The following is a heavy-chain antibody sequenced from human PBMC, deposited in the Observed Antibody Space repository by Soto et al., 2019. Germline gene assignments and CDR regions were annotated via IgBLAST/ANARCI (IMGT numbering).Heavy chain of an antibody. CDR1: GFTFSSYS. Sequence: GGSLRLSCAASGFTFSSYSMNWVRQAPGKGLEWVSYISSSSSTIYYADSVKGRFTISRDNAKNSLYLQMNSLRDEDTAVYYCARDGIAVAGTRRGWFDPWGQGTLVTVSS. J-gene: IGHJ5*02. CDR2: ISSSSSTI. V-gene: IGHV3-48*02. CDR3: ARDGIAVAGTRRGWFDP. D-gene: IGHD6-19*01.